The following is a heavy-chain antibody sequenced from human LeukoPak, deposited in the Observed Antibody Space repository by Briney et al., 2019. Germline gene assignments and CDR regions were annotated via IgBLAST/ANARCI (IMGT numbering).Heavy chain of an antibody. J-gene: IGHJ4*02. CDR1: GFTFNSYA. Sequence: GGSLRLSCAASGFTFNSYAMHWVRQAPGKGLEWAAVISSDGSNKYYADSVKGRFTISRDNSKNTLYLQMNSLRAEDTAVYYCTRGGGYSYGSFDYWGQGTLVTVSS. CDR3: TRGGGYSYGSFDY. D-gene: IGHD5-18*01. CDR2: ISSDGSNK. V-gene: IGHV3-30*04.